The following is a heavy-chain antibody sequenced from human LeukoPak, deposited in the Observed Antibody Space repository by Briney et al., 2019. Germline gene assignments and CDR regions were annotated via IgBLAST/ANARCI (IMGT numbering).Heavy chain of an antibody. CDR3: AKVYFDNTTYSALGY. CDR1: GFTFSSYS. CDR2: ISSSSSYI. V-gene: IGHV3-21*01. J-gene: IGHJ4*02. Sequence: PGGSLRLSCAASGFTFSSYSMNWVRQAPGKGLEWVSSISSSSSYIYYADSVKGRFTISRDNSKNTLSLQMNSLRAEDTAVYYCAKVYFDNTTYSALGYWGQGTLVTVSS. D-gene: IGHD2/OR15-2a*01.